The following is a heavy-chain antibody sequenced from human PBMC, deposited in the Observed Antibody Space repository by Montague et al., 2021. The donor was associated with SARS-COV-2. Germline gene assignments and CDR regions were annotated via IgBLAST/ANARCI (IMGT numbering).Heavy chain of an antibody. Sequence: SETLSLTCSVSGGSISSDYWCWILQSPGKGLEWIGYIYYGGTTNYNNPHKSRITFSVDTPNNHFFPKLISAIAAANAVYFCAGGDRWNWFDPWGQGVLVTVSS. D-gene: IGHD5-24*01. J-gene: IGHJ5*02. CDR1: GGSISSDY. CDR3: AGGDRWNWFDP. V-gene: IGHV4-59*01. CDR2: IYYGGTT.